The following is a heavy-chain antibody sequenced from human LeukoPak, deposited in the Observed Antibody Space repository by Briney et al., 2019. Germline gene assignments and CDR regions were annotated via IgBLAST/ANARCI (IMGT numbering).Heavy chain of an antibody. J-gene: IGHJ5*02. V-gene: IGHV3-7*03. CDR2: IKQDGSEK. CDR1: GFTFSSYW. D-gene: IGHD2-15*01. Sequence: GGSLRLSCAASGFTFSSYWMSWVRQAPGKGLEWVANIKQDGSEKYYVDSVKGRFTISRDNSKNTMYLQMNSLRAEDTSVYYCAKSRGDCSGGSCYSNWFAPWGQGTLVTVSS. CDR3: AKSRGDCSGGSCYSNWFAP.